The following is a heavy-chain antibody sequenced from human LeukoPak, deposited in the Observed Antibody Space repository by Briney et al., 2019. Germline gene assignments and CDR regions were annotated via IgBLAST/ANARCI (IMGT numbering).Heavy chain of an antibody. D-gene: IGHD6-6*01. CDR1: GFTFDDYA. V-gene: IGHV3-9*01. CDR2: INWNSGSI. CDR3: AKAYSYSSSSGYFDY. J-gene: IGHJ4*02. Sequence: PGGSLRLSCVASGFTFDDYAMHWVRHAPGKGLEWVSGINWNSGSIGYADSVKGRFTISRDNAKNSLYLQMNSLRAEDTALYYCAKAYSYSSSSGYFDYWGQGTLVTVSS.